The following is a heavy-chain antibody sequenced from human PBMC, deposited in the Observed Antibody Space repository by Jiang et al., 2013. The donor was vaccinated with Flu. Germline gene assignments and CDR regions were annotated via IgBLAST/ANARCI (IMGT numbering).Heavy chain of an antibody. Sequence: SGAEVKKPGSSVKVSCKASGGTFSSYAISWVRQAPGQGLEWMGGIIPIFGTANYAQKFQGRVTITADESTSTAYMELSSLRSEDTAVYYCASDPLGHYYDSRGAVRYFDYWGQGTLVTVSS. CDR2: IIPIFGTA. V-gene: IGHV1-69*01. J-gene: IGHJ4*02. CDR3: ASDPLGHYYDSRGAVRYFDY. D-gene: IGHD3-22*01. CDR1: GGTFSSYA.